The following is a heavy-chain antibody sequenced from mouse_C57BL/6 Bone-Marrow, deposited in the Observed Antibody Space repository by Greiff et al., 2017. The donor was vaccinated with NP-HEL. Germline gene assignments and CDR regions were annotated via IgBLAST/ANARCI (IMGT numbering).Heavy chain of an antibody. V-gene: IGHV1-5*01. J-gene: IGHJ4*01. D-gene: IGHD1-1*01. CDR2: IYPGNSDT. CDR3: KGYYGSSYDYYAMDY. CDR1: GYTFTSYW. Sequence: EVQLQQSGTVLARPGASVKMSCKTSGYTFTSYWMHWVKQRPGQGLEWIGAIYPGNSDTSYNQKFKGKAKLTAFTSASTAYMELSSLTNEDSAVYYCKGYYGSSYDYYAMDYWGQGTSVTVSS.